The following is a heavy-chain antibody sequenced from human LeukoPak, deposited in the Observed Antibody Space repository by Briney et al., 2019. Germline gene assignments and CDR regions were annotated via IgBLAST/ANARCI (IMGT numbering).Heavy chain of an antibody. V-gene: IGHV4-59*01. Sequence: PSETLSLTCAVSGVSISHYHWNWLRQSPGKGLEWIGSMFYNEDAKYSPSLKTRVTVSVDASKSHFSLKLTSVTTADTATYFCAKGETVTASPFDYWGQGILVTVS. CDR2: MFYNEDA. J-gene: IGHJ4*02. CDR1: GVSISHYH. CDR3: AKGETVTASPFDY. D-gene: IGHD2-21*02.